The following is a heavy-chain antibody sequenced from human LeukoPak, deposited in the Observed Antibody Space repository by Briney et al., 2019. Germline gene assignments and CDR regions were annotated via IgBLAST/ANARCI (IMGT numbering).Heavy chain of an antibody. V-gene: IGHV5-51*01. D-gene: IGHD5-24*01. Sequence: GESLKISCKGSGYSFTTYWIGWVRQMPGKGLEWMGIIYPGDSDTRYSPSFQGQATISADKSINTAYLQWSSLKASDTAMYYCARRYGYNYEGFDSWGQGTLVTVSS. J-gene: IGHJ4*02. CDR1: GYSFTTYW. CDR2: IYPGDSDT. CDR3: ARRYGYNYEGFDS.